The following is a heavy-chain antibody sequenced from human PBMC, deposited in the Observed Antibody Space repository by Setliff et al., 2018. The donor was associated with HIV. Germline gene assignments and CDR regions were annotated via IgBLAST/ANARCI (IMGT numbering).Heavy chain of an antibody. CDR1: GDSMISRPXX. J-gene: IGHJ4*02. CDR3: AQFSVVVPSLGY. V-gene: IGHV4-39*01. D-gene: IGHD2-21*01. CDR2: IFYSGSI. Sequence: SETLSLTCTVSGDSMISRPXXWGWIRQSPGKGLEWIGNIFYSGSIYSNPSLKSRINLSIDTSKNQFSLKLTSVPPPDTAVSYIAQFSVVVPSLGYWGRGTLVTVSS.